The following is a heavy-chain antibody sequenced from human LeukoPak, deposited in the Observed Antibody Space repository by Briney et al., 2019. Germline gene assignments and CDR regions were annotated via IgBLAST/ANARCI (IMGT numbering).Heavy chain of an antibody. V-gene: IGHV4-38-2*02. CDR3: ARDVTYGGISPRFDY. J-gene: IGHJ4*02. CDR2: IYHSGST. D-gene: IGHD4-23*01. CDR1: SYSISRDYY. Sequence: SETLSLTCAVSSYSISRDYYWGWIRQPPGKGLEWIGNIYHSGSTYYNSSLKSRLTISVDTSKNQFSLKLTSVTAADTAVYYCARDVTYGGISPRFDYWGQGTLVTVSS.